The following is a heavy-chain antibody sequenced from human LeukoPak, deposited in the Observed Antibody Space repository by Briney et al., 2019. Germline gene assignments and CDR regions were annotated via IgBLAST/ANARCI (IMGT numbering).Heavy chain of an antibody. CDR1: GFIVSSYS. J-gene: IGHJ6*04. V-gene: IGHV3-21*01. CDR3: ARRRLDTMVRGSLGV. D-gene: IGHD3-10*01. CDR2: ISSSSSYI. Sequence: GGSLRLSCAASGFIVSSYSLNWVRQAPGKGLEWVSSISSSSSYIYYADSVKGRFTISRDNAKNSLYLQMNSLRAEDTAVYYCARRRLDTMVRGSLGVWGKGTTVTVSS.